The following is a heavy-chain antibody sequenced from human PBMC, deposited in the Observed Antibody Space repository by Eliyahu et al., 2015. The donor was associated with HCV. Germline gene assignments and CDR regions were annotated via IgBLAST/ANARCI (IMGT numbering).Heavy chain of an antibody. J-gene: IGHJ4*02. CDR3: AKDRPTNYASGSYYDY. D-gene: IGHD3-10*01. CDR1: GFTFSSYA. CDR2: ISAGGGST. V-gene: IGHV3-23*04. Sequence: EVQLVESGGGLLQPGGSLRLTXVASGFTFSSYAMTWVRQAPGKGLEWVSAISAGGGSTYYADSVKGRFTISRDNSKNTLYLQMNSLRAEDTAIYYCAKDRPTNYASGSYYDYWGQGTLVTVSS.